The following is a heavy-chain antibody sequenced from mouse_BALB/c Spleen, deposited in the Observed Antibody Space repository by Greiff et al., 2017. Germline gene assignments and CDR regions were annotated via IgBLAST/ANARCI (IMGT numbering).Heavy chain of an antibody. CDR2: ISSGSSTI. D-gene: IGHD2-13*01. V-gene: IGHV5-17*02. CDR1: GFTFSSFG. Sequence: EVKVEESGGGLVQPGGSRKLSCAASGFTFSSFGMHWVRQAPEKGLEWVAYISSGSSTIYYADTVKGRFTISRDYPKNTLFLQMTSLRSEDTAMYYCARGSTMVGGFAYWGQGTLVTVSA. J-gene: IGHJ3*01. CDR3: ARGSTMVGGFAY.